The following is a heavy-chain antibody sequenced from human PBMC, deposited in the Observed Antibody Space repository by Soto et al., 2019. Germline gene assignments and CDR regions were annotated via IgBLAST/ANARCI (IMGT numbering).Heavy chain of an antibody. CDR2: ISSNGVGT. D-gene: IGHD6-6*01. V-gene: IGHV3-64*01. Sequence: EVQLAESGGGLAQPGGSLRLSCAASGFTLSGYAMDWVRQAPGKGLEYVSGISSNGVGTYYANSVQGRFTISRDNFKNTVYLQMGSLSTEDMAVYYCARRARPDFYYMDVWGKGTTVTVS. CDR3: ARRARPDFYYMDV. J-gene: IGHJ6*03. CDR1: GFTLSGYA.